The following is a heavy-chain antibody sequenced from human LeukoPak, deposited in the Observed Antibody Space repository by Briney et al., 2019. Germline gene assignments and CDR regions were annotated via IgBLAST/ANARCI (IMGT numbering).Heavy chain of an antibody. CDR1: GDSVSSNSAA. D-gene: IGHD3-10*01. V-gene: IGHV6-1*01. CDR3: ARGHYYGSGSSNWFDP. Sequence: SQTLSLTCAISGDSVSSNSAAWNWIRQSPSRGLEWLGRTYYRSKWYNDYAVSVKSRITINPDTSKNQFSLQLNSVTPEDTAVYYCARGHYYGSGSSNWFDPWGQGTLVTVSS. J-gene: IGHJ5*02. CDR2: TYYRSKWYN.